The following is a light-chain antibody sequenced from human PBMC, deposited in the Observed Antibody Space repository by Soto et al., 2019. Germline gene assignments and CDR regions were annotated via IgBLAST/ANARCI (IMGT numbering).Light chain of an antibody. CDR3: SSYTSSNTLV. J-gene: IGLJ1*01. V-gene: IGLV2-14*01. CDR2: EVT. Sequence: QSGLTQPASVSGSPGQSITISCTGGSSDIGGYNYVSWFQQHPGKAPNLMIYEVTNRPSGVSNRFSGSKSGSTASLTISGLQAEDEADYYCSSYTSSNTLVFGTGTKVTVL. CDR1: SSDIGGYNY.